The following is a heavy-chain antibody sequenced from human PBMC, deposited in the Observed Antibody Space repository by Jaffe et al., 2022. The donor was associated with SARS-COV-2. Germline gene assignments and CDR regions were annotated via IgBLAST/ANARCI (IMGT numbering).Heavy chain of an antibody. J-gene: IGHJ3*02. CDR1: GFTFSNAW. CDR2: IKSKTDGGTT. D-gene: IGHD6-19*01. CDR3: TTGLGLVRAFDI. V-gene: IGHV3-15*01. Sequence: EVQLVESGGGLVKPGGSLRLSCAASGFTFSNAWMSWVRQAPGKGLEWVGRIKSKTDGGTTDYAAPVKGRFTISRDDSKNTLYLQMNSLKTEDTAVYYCTTGLGLVRAFDIWGQGTMVTVSS.